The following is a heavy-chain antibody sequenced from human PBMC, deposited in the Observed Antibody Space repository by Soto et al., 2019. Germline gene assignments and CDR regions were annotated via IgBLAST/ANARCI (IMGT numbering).Heavy chain of an antibody. Sequence: SLRLSCAASGLTFSSYSMNWVRQAPGKGLEWVSYISSSSSTIYYADSVKGRFTISRDNAKNSLYLQMNSLRDEDTAVYYCARELPSSSWYRAYYYYGMDVWGQGTTVTVSS. CDR3: ARELPSSSWYRAYYYYGMDV. CDR2: ISSSSSTI. CDR1: GLTFSSYS. D-gene: IGHD6-13*01. V-gene: IGHV3-48*02. J-gene: IGHJ6*02.